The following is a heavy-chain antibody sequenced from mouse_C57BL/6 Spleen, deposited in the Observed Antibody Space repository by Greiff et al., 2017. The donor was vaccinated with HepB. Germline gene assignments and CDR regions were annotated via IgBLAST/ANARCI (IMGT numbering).Heavy chain of an antibody. D-gene: IGHD1-1*01. J-gene: IGHJ4*01. CDR3: ARSITTVVATGAMDY. Sequence: VQLQQSGPGLVAPSQSLSITCTVSGFSLTSYAISWVRQPPGKGLEWLGVIWTGGGTNYNSALKSRLSISKDNSKSQVFLKMNSLQTDDTARYYCARSITTVVATGAMDYWGQGTSVTVSS. CDR1: GFSLTSYA. CDR2: IWTGGGT. V-gene: IGHV2-9-1*01.